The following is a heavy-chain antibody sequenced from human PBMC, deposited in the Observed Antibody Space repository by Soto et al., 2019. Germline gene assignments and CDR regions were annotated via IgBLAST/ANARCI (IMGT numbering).Heavy chain of an antibody. D-gene: IGHD4-4*01. V-gene: IGHV4-4*07. CDR1: GGSISSYY. J-gene: IGHJ5*01. CDR3: ARDEGNYVGGNWFDP. CDR2: IYTSGST. Sequence: QVQLQEAGPGLVKPSETLSLTCTVSGGSISSYYWSWIRQPAGKGREWIGRIYTSGSTNYNPSLKSRVTMSVDTYKNQFSLKRSSVTAADTAVYYCARDEGNYVGGNWFDPWGQGTLVTVSS.